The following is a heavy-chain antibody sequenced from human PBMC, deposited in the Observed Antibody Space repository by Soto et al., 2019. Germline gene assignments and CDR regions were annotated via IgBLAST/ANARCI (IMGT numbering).Heavy chain of an antibody. CDR2: IYYTGST. V-gene: IGHV4-59*01. CDR1: GGSISNYW. CDR3: ARDRDWNDWFDP. J-gene: IGHJ5*02. Sequence: QVQLQESGPGLVKASETLSLTCTVSGGSISNYWWNWIRQSPGKGLEWMGNIYYTGSTKYNPSLQSSVTISVDMYKSQFSLRLSSVTAADTAIYYCARDRDWNDWFDPWGQGILVTVSS. D-gene: IGHD1-1*01.